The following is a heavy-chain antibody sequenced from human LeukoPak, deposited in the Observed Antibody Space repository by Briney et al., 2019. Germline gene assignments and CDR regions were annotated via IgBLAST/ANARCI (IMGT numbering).Heavy chain of an antibody. CDR3: ARAYHDAFDI. CDR2: ITSSGSST. CDR1: GFTVSNNY. D-gene: IGHD2-2*01. V-gene: IGHV3-11*04. J-gene: IGHJ3*02. Sequence: GGSLRLSCAASGFTVSNNYTSWVRQAPGKGLEWVSYITSSGSSTYYAESVKGRLTISRDNAKNSLYLQMNSPRAEDTAVYYCARAYHDAFDIWGQGTMVTVSS.